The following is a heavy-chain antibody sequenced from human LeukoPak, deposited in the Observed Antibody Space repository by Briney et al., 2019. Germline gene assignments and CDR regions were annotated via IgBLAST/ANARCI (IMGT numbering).Heavy chain of an antibody. J-gene: IGHJ4*02. CDR1: GYGFTSYG. CDR3: ARHLSHYYDTSGYSDF. CDR2: ISVYNGNT. Sequence: ASVKVSCKASGYGFTSYGISWVRQAPGQGLEWMGWISVYNGNTNYAQKLQGRVTMTTDISTSTAYMELGSLRSDDTAVYYCARHLSHYYDTSGYSDFWGQGTLVTVSS. V-gene: IGHV1-18*01. D-gene: IGHD3-22*01.